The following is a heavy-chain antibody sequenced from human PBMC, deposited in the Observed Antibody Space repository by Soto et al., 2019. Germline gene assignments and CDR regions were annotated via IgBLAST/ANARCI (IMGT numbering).Heavy chain of an antibody. Sequence: QGQLVESGGGVVQPGRSLRLSCAASGFTFRSYAMHWVRQAPGQGLEWVASTSYDGSDNYYADSVKGRFTISRDNSNNSLYLTMSNLIPDDTAVYYCPSAHAPGRSPNFYGMDVWGLGATGIVSS. CDR1: GFTFRSYA. CDR3: PSAHAPGRSPNFYGMDV. CDR2: TSYDGSDN. D-gene: IGHD2-15*01. V-gene: IGHV3-30-3*01. J-gene: IGHJ6*02.